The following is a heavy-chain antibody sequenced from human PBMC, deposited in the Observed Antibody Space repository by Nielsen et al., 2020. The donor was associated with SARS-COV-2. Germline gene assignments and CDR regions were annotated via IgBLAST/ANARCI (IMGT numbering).Heavy chain of an antibody. CDR1: GYTFTSYY. Sequence: ASVKVSCKASGYTFTSYYMHWVRQAPGQGLKWMGIINPSGGSTSYAQKFQGRVTMTRDTSTSTVYMELSSLRSEDTAVYYCAREGPRRDGYNGGLDGMDVWGQGTTVTVSS. CDR2: INPSGGST. D-gene: IGHD5-24*01. J-gene: IGHJ6*02. CDR3: AREGPRRDGYNGGLDGMDV. V-gene: IGHV1-46*01.